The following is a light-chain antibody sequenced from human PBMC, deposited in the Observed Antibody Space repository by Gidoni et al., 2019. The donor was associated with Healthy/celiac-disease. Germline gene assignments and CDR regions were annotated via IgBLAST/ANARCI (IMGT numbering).Light chain of an antibody. CDR3: VLYMGSGIWV. V-gene: IGLV8-61*01. CDR2: STN. J-gene: IGLJ3*02. Sequence: QTVVTQEPSFSVSPGGTVTHTCGLSSGSVSTSYYPSLYQQTPGQAPRTLIYSTNTRSSGVPDRFSGSILGNKAALTITGAQADDESDYYCVLYMGSGIWVFGGGTKLTVL. CDR1: SGSVSTSYY.